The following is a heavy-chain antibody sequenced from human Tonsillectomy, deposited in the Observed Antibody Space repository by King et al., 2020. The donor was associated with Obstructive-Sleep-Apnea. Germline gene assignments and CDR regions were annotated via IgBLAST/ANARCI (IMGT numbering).Heavy chain of an antibody. CDR3: AARYRDYYYGMDV. D-gene: IGHD5-12*01. V-gene: IGHV3-30*03. CDR2: ISYDGSNK. CDR1: GFTFSHYG. J-gene: IGHJ6*02. Sequence: VQLVESGGGVVQPGRSLRLSCAASGFTFSHYGMHWVHQAPGKGLEWVAVISYDGSNKYYADSVKGRFTIARDNSKNTLYLQMNSLRAEDTAVYYCAARYRDYYYGMDVWCQGTMVTVSS.